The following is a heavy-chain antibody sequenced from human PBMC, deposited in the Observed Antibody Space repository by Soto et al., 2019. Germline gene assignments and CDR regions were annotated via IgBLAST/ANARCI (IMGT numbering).Heavy chain of an antibody. D-gene: IGHD1-26*01. J-gene: IGHJ3*01. Sequence: EVQLVESGGGFIQPGGSLRLSCAASGFTVSDNYMSWVRQAPGKGLEWVSVIYRGGGTSYADSVQGRFTISRDNSKNTLYLQINGLRAEDTAVYYCARGERWGQGTMVTVSS. V-gene: IGHV3-53*01. CDR3: ARGER. CDR2: IYRGGGT. CDR1: GFTVSDNY.